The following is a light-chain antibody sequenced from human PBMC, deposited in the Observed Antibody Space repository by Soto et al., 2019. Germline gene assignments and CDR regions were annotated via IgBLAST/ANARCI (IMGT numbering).Light chain of an antibody. Sequence: EIVLTQSPVTLSLSTGERATLSCRASQSVNSSLAGYQQKPGQAPRLLIYGASSRATGIPDRFSGSGSGTDFTLTISRLEPEDFAVYYCQQYGSSPPAFGRGTKVDIK. CDR3: QQYGSSPPA. CDR2: GAS. CDR1: QSVNSS. V-gene: IGKV3-20*01. J-gene: IGKJ1*01.